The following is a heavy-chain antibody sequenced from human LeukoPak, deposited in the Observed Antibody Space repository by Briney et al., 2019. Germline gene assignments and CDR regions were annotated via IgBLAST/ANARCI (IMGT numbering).Heavy chain of an antibody. J-gene: IGHJ4*02. V-gene: IGHV4-39*01. CDR1: GGSISSSSYY. Sequence: SETLSLTCTASGGSISSSSYYWGWIRQPPGKGLEWIGSIYYSGSTYYNPSLKSRVTISVDTSKNQFSLKLSSVTAADTAVYYCARSYYYYYFDYWGQGTLVTVSS. D-gene: IGHD3-10*01. CDR3: ARSYYYYYFDY. CDR2: IYYSGST.